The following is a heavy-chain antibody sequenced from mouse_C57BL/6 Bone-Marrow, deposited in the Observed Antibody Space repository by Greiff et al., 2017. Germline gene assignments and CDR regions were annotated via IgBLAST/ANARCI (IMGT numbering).Heavy chain of an antibody. V-gene: IGHV2-5*01. CDR3: AKSPFNYGSSYEAMDY. CDR1: GFSLTSYG. D-gene: IGHD1-1*01. Sequence: VQLQQTGPGLVQPSQSLSITCTVSGFSLTSYGVHWVRQSPGKGLEWLGVIWRGGSTDYNAAFMSRLSITKDNSKSQVFFKMNSLQADDTAIYYCAKSPFNYGSSYEAMDYWGQGTSVTVSS. J-gene: IGHJ4*01. CDR2: IWRGGST.